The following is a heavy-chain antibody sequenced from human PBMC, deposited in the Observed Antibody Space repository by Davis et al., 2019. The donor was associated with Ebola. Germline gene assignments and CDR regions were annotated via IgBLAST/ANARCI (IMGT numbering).Heavy chain of an antibody. Sequence: GESLKISCAASGFTFSNYAMSWVRQAPGKGPEWVSAIRGTGDNTYHADSVRGRFTISRDNSKYTLYLQMNSLRAEDTAVYHCARGGYYDSSGYSHAAFDIWGQGTMVTVSS. V-gene: IGHV3-23*01. D-gene: IGHD3-22*01. J-gene: IGHJ3*02. CDR3: ARGGYYDSSGYSHAAFDI. CDR2: IRGTGDNT. CDR1: GFTFSNYA.